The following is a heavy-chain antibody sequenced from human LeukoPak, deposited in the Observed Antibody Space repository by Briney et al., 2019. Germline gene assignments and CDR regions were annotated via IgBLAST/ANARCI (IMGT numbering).Heavy chain of an antibody. CDR1: GFTFSSYS. CDR2: ISSSSSYI. V-gene: IGHV3-21*01. Sequence: GGSLRLSCAASGFTFSSYSMNWVRQAARKGLEWVSSISSSSSYIYYADSVKGRFTISRDNAKNSLYLQMNSLRAEDTAVYYCAREATVNIVVVPAPNWFDPWGQGTLVTVSS. CDR3: AREATVNIVVVPAPNWFDP. D-gene: IGHD2-2*01. J-gene: IGHJ5*02.